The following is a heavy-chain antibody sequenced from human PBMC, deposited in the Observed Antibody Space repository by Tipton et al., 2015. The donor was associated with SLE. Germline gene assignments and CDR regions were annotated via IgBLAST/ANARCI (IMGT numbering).Heavy chain of an antibody. D-gene: IGHD3-22*01. CDR3: GTTSSDYGMDV. Sequence: TLSLTCTVSGGSISSSYYYWGWIRQPPGKGLEWIGSIYYSGSTYYNPSLKSRVTISVDTSKNQFSLKLSSVTAADTAVYYCGTTSSDYGMDVWGQGTTVTVSS. J-gene: IGHJ6*02. V-gene: IGHV4-39*01. CDR1: GGSISSSYYY. CDR2: IYYSGST.